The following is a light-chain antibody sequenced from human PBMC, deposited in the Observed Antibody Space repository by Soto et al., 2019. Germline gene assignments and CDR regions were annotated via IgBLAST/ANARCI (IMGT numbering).Light chain of an antibody. CDR2: DAS. Sequence: DIQMTHSPSTLSGSLGDRVTTTCRASQTISSWLAWYQQKPGKAPELLISDASSLESGVPSRFSGSGSGAEFTLTISSLQPDDFATYYCQQYNSYSLWTFGQGTKVDIK. V-gene: IGKV1-5*01. J-gene: IGKJ1*01. CDR3: QQYNSYSLWT. CDR1: QTISSW.